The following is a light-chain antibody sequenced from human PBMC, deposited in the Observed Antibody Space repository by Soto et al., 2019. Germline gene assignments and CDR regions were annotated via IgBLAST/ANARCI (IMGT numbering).Light chain of an antibody. CDR3: QQYYSTPRT. J-gene: IGKJ1*01. Sequence: DIVMTQSPDSLAVSLGARATINCKSSQSVLYSSNNKNYLAWYQQKPGQPPKLLIYWASTRESGVPDRFSGSGSGTDFTLTISSLQAEDVAVYYYQQYYSTPRTFGQGTKVEIK. V-gene: IGKV4-1*01. CDR2: WAS. CDR1: QSVLYSSNNKNY.